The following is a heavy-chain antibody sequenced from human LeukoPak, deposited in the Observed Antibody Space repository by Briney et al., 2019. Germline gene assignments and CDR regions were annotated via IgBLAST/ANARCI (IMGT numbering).Heavy chain of an antibody. CDR1: GDSISSISYY. J-gene: IGHJ4*02. V-gene: IGHV4-39*07. CDR3: ARGEAVPIIGPIAPFDY. D-gene: IGHD6-13*01. CDR2: IYYTGNT. Sequence: PSETLSLTCTVSGDSISSISYYWGWIRQPPGKGLEWIGKIYYTGNTYYNPSLKSRVTISVDTSKNQFSLKLSSVTAADTAVYYCARGEAVPIIGPIAPFDYWGQGILVTVSS.